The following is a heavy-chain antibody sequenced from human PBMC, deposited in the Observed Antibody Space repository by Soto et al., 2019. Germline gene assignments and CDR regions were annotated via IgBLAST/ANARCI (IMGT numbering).Heavy chain of an antibody. J-gene: IGHJ4*02. D-gene: IGHD3-22*01. Sequence: SVRVSCRASGSTFPTYAMQWVRQAPDQRPEWMGWINADNGNTRYSQKFQGRVTITRDTSASTAYMELSSLRSDDTAVYYCATDPHYYDTTDYCLDNRGQGTLVTVSS. CDR3: ATDPHYYDTTDYCLDN. CDR2: INADNGNT. V-gene: IGHV1-3*01. CDR1: GSTFPTYA.